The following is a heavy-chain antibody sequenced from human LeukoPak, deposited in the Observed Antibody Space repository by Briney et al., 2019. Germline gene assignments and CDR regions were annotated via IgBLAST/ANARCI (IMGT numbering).Heavy chain of an antibody. D-gene: IGHD2-15*01. Sequence: WETLSLTCAVYGGSLSDYYWSWIRQPPGKGLEWIGEINHSGSTNYNPSLKSRVTISVDTSKNQFSLKLSSVTAADTAVYYCARLVVVAATTDYWGQGTLVTVSS. CDR1: GGSLSDYY. J-gene: IGHJ4*02. V-gene: IGHV4-34*01. CDR2: INHSGST. CDR3: ARLVVVAATTDY.